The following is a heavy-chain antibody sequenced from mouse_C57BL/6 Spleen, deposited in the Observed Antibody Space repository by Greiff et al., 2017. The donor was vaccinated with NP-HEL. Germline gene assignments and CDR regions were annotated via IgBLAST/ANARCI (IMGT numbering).Heavy chain of an antibody. Sequence: VQLQQSGPELVKPGASVKISCKASGYAFSSSWMNWVKQRPGKGLEWIGRIYPGDGDTNYNGKFKGKATLTADKSSSTAYMQLSSLTSEDSAVYFCAREGYYVSSFYAMDYWGQGTSVTVSS. J-gene: IGHJ4*01. CDR3: AREGYYVSSFYAMDY. CDR2: IYPGDGDT. D-gene: IGHD1-1*01. V-gene: IGHV1-82*01. CDR1: GYAFSSSW.